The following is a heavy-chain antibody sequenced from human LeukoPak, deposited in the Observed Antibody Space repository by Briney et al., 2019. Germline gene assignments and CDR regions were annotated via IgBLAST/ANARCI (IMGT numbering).Heavy chain of an antibody. D-gene: IGHD1-1*01. V-gene: IGHV3-53*01. Sequence: GGSLRLSCAASGITASNFYMMWVRQAPGKGLEWVSYISNNDVTKYADSVRGRLTISRDNSKDILYLQMNSLRVEDTAMYWCASSVTTVGAYDYWGQGAPVTVSS. CDR3: ASSVTTVGAYDY. CDR1: GITASNFY. CDR2: ISNNDVT. J-gene: IGHJ4*02.